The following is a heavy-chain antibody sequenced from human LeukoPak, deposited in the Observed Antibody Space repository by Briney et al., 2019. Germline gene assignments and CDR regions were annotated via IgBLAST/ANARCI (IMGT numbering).Heavy chain of an antibody. CDR2: ISNSGNT. V-gene: IGHV4-39*07. Sequence: PSETLSLTCTVSGGSINNSSYYWGWIRQPPGKGLEWIGSISNSGNTYYNPSLKSRVTISVDTSKNQFSLKLRSVTVADTAVYYCARGQGYSYGYEWFDPWGQGTLVTASS. CDR1: GGSINNSSYY. CDR3: ARGQGYSYGYEWFDP. J-gene: IGHJ5*02. D-gene: IGHD5-18*01.